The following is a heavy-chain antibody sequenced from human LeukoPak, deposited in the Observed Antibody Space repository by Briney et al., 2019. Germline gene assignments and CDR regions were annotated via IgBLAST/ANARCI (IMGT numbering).Heavy chain of an antibody. V-gene: IGHV4-38-2*01. CDR2: IYHSGSP. J-gene: IGHJ4*02. CDR3: ARPISSQGYFGVVID. Sequence: SGTLSLTCAVSGYSISSASYWGWIRQPPGKGLEWIGNIYHSGSPYYNPSLKSRVTISVDTSKNQFSLKLRSVTAADTAVYYCARPISSQGYFGVVIDWGQGTLVTVSS. CDR1: GYSISSASY. D-gene: IGHD3-3*01.